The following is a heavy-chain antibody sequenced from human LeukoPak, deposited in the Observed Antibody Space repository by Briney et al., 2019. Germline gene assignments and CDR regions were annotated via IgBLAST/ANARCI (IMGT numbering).Heavy chain of an antibody. J-gene: IGHJ3*02. D-gene: IGHD3-16*01. V-gene: IGHV5-51*01. CDR3: ARRGGLNDAFDI. Sequence: RGESLKISCKASGYSFTSYWIAWVRQMPGKGLEWMGIIYPGDSDARDSPSFQGQVTISADKSIRTAYLQWSSLKASDTAMYYCARRGGLNDAFDIWGQGTMVTVSS. CDR2: IYPGDSDA. CDR1: GYSFTSYW.